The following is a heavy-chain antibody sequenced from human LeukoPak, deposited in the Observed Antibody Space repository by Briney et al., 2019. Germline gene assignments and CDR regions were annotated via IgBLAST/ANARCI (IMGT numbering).Heavy chain of an antibody. J-gene: IGHJ4*02. Sequence: GGPLRLSCAASGFSFSHYAMTWVRQAPGKGLEWVSCVSGSGHNTYYAGSVRGLFTISRDNSKNTLYPQMNSLRAEDSAVYYCAKNSYSSSWDHIDYWGQGTLDTLSS. D-gene: IGHD6-13*01. CDR1: GFSFSHYA. CDR3: AKNSYSSSWDHIDY. CDR2: VSGSGHNT. V-gene: IGHV3-23*01.